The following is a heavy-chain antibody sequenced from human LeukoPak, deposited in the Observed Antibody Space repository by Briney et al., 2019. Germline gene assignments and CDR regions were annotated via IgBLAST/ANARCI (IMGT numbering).Heavy chain of an antibody. CDR3: ARGGFCSGGSCPYYFDY. Sequence: PGGSLRLSCAASGFTFSSYGMHWVRQAPGKGLEWVAVIWYDGTNKYYVDSVKGRFTISRDNFKNTLYLQMNSLRAEDTAVYYCARGGFCSGGSCPYYFDYWGQGTLVAVSS. CDR1: GFTFSSYG. CDR2: IWYDGTNK. J-gene: IGHJ4*02. D-gene: IGHD2-15*01. V-gene: IGHV3-33*01.